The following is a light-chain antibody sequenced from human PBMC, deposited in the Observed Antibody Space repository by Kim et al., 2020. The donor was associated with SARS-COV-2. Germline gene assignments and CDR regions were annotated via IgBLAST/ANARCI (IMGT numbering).Light chain of an antibody. CDR1: QSVNVK. J-gene: IGKJ4*01. Sequence: VAPGERASLSCRASQSVNVKLAWYQQKPGQAPRLLIYDASTRATGIPARFSGSGSGKEFTLTISSLQSEDFAVYYCQQYNNGPLSFGGGTKVDIK. CDR3: QQYNNGPLS. CDR2: DAS. V-gene: IGKV3-15*01.